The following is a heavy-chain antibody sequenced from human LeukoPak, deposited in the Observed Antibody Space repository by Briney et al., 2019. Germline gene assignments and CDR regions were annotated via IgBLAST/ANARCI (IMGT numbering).Heavy chain of an antibody. CDR1: GFTFSNYA. CDR2: IINNGGDT. V-gene: IGHV3-64*01. J-gene: IGHJ4*02. Sequence: GGSLRLSCAASGFTFSNYAMHWVRQAPGKELEYVSGIINNGGDTYYANSVKGRFTISRDNSRNTLYLQMGSLTAEDMAVYYCARVDNGGHFSYDNWGQGTLVTVSS. D-gene: IGHD2-21*01. CDR3: ARVDNGGHFSYDN.